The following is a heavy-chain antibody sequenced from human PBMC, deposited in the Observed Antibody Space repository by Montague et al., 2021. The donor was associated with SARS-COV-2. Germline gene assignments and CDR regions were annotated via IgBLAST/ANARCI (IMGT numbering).Heavy chain of an antibody. CDR1: GYDFTRHW. V-gene: IGHV5-51*01. Sequence: QSGAEVKKSGESLKISCRTSGYDFTRHWITWVRQMPGKGLEWMASIYPGDPRRQYSPSFQGQVTISVDNSINTVYLQWNSLKASDTAIYYCTRQGYCSGDGCQGRDWFDPWGQGALVSVSS. CDR2: IYPGDPRR. D-gene: IGHD2-8*02. J-gene: IGHJ5*02. CDR3: TRQGYCSGDGCQGRDWFDP.